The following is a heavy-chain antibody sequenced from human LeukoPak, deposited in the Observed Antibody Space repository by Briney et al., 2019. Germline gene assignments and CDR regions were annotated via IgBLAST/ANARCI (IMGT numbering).Heavy chain of an antibody. D-gene: IGHD3-10*01. J-gene: IGHJ6*03. CDR2: IYYSGST. CDR3: ARELRRRYGSGNRYYYYMDV. Sequence: SETLSLTCTVSGGSISSSSYYWSWIRQPPGKGLEWIGYIYYSGSTNYNPSLKSRVTISVDTSKNQFSLKLSSVTAADTAVYYCARELRRRYGSGNRYYYYMDVWGKGTTVTISS. V-gene: IGHV4-61*01. CDR1: GGSISSSSYY.